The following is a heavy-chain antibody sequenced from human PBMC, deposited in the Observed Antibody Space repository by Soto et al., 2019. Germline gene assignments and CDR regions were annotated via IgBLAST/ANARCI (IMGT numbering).Heavy chain of an antibody. CDR3: AKGRSYYYYYGVDV. V-gene: IGHV1-69*05. CDR1: GGTFSSYA. Sequence: GASVKVSCKASGGTFSSYAISWVRHAPGQGLEWMGGIIPIFGSTYYADSVKGRFTISRDNSKSTLYLQMNSLRAEDTALYYCAKGRSYYYYYGVDVWGQGTTVTVSS. J-gene: IGHJ6*02. CDR2: IIPIFGST.